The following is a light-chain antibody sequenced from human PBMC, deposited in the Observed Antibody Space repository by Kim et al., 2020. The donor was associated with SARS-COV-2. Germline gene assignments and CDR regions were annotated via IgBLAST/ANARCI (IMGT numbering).Light chain of an antibody. Sequence: ASVGYRVTMIFRPVQAISNYLAWLQQKPGKAPKSLIYAASSLQSGFPSKFSGSGSVTDFTLTISSLQPEDSAIYYCQQYNTYPITFGQGTRLEIK. CDR1: QAISNY. J-gene: IGKJ5*01. V-gene: IGKV1-16*02. CDR2: AAS. CDR3: QQYNTYPIT.